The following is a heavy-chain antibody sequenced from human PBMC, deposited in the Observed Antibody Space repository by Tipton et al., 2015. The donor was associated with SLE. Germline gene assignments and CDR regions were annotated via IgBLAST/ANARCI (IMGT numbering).Heavy chain of an antibody. CDR2: ITRTGGTT. V-gene: IGHV3-23*01. J-gene: IGHJ4*02. CDR3: VRDAYGDSTVLLDS. Sequence: SLRLSCTASGFVFGSYTMTWVRQAPGKGLEWVSAITRTGGTTYYADSVRARFTISRDNSQNTLYLQMSSLRAEDTAIYYCVRDAYGDSTVLLDSWGQGTLVTVSS. CDR1: GFVFGSYT. D-gene: IGHD4-17*01.